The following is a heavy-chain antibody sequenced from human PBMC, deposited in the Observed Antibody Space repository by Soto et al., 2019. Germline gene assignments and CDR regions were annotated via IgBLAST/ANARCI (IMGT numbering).Heavy chain of an antibody. CDR3: VRDFDWYFDV. CDR2: INGDGTSK. Sequence: EVQLAESGGGSIQPGGSLRLSCTISGFTFSNFWMHWVRQIPGKGLVWVARINGDGTSKKYADSVKGRFTISRDNVKNTLFLQMNSLRVDDTAIYYCVRDFDWYFDVWGRGTLVTVSS. J-gene: IGHJ2*01. V-gene: IGHV3-74*01. CDR1: GFTFSNFW.